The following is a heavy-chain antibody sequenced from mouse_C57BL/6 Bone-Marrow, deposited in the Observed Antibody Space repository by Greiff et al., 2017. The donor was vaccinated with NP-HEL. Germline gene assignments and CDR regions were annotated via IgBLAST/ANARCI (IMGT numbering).Heavy chain of an antibody. J-gene: IGHJ3*01. D-gene: IGHD1-1*01. CDR3: ARNYYGSAWFAY. Sequence: EVQLVESGGGLVQPGGSLSLSCAASGFTFTDYYMSWVRQPPGKALEWLGFIRNKANGYTTEYSASVKGRFTISRDNSQSILYLQMNALRAEYSATYYCARNYYGSAWFAYWGQGTLVTVSA. V-gene: IGHV7-3*01. CDR2: IRNKANGYTT. CDR1: GFTFTDYY.